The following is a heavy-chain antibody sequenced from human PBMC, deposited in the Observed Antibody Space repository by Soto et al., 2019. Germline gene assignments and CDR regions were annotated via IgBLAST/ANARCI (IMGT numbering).Heavy chain of an antibody. CDR3: ARERWSRYCSSTSCSIGRARGFYYYYGMDV. D-gene: IGHD2-2*01. Sequence: QVQLQQWGAGLLKPSETLSLTCAVYGGSFSGYYWSWIRQPPGKGLEWIGEINHSGSTNYNPSLKSRVTISVDTSKNQFSLKLSSVTAADTAVYYCARERWSRYCSSTSCSIGRARGFYYYYGMDVWGQGTTVTVSS. V-gene: IGHV4-34*01. CDR2: INHSGST. J-gene: IGHJ6*02. CDR1: GGSFSGYY.